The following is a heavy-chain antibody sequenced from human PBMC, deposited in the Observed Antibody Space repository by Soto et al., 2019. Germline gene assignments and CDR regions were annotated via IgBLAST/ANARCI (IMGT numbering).Heavy chain of an antibody. CDR2: IYYSGST. CDR3: ARDDSSGYPDAFDI. V-gene: IGHV4-59*01. D-gene: IGHD3-22*01. CDR1: GSSISSYY. J-gene: IGHJ3*02. Sequence: SETLSLTCTVSGSSISSYYWSWIRKPPGKGLEWIGYIYYSGSTNYNPSLKSRVTISVDTSKNQFSLKLSSVTAADTAVYYCARDDSSGYPDAFDIWGQGTMVTVSS.